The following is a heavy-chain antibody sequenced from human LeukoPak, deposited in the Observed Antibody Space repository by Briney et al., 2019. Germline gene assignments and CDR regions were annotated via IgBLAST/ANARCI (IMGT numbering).Heavy chain of an antibody. CDR1: GYTFTTYG. J-gene: IGHJ4*02. Sequence: ASVKVSCKASGYTFTTYGISWVRQAPGQGLEWMGWINPNSGGTNYAQKFQGRVTMTRDTSISTAYMELSRLRSDDTAVYYCARDWSSGWYAGRELVDYWGQGTLVTVSS. CDR2: INPNSGGT. D-gene: IGHD6-19*01. V-gene: IGHV1-2*02. CDR3: ARDWSSGWYAGRELVDY.